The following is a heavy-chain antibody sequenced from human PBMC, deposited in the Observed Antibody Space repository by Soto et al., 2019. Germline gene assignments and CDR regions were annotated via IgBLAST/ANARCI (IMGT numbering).Heavy chain of an antibody. D-gene: IGHD2-15*01. Sequence: QVQLQESGPGLVKPSETLSLTCTVSGGSISSYYWSWIRQPPGTGLEWIGYIYYSGSTNYNPSRKSRVTISVDTSKNQFSLKLSSVTAADTAVYYCARRYGGTFDYWGQGTLVTVSS. CDR2: IYYSGST. CDR3: ARRYGGTFDY. CDR1: GGSISSYY. V-gene: IGHV4-59*08. J-gene: IGHJ4*02.